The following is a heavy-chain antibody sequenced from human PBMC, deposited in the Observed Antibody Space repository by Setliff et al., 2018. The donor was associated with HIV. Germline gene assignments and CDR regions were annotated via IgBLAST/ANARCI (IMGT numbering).Heavy chain of an antibody. D-gene: IGHD5-12*01. J-gene: IGHJ3*01. CDR3: ARGGHEMATIGAS. V-gene: IGHV3-30*04. Sequence: PGGSLRLSCAASGFTFSGYAMHWVRQAPGKGLEWVAVISYDGSNKYYADSVKGRFTIPRDNSKNTLYLQMNSLRAEDTAVYYCARGGHEMATIGASWGQGTMVTVSS. CDR1: GFTFSGYA. CDR2: ISYDGSNK.